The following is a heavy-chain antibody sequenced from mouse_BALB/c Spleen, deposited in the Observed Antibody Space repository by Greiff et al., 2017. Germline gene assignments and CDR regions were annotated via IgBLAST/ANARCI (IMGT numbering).Heavy chain of an antibody. J-gene: IGHJ2*01. CDR2: ISCYNGAT. Sequence: LVKTGASVKISCKASGYSFTGYYMHWVKQSHGKSLEWIGYISCYNGATSYNQKFKGKATLTVDKSSSTAYMQLKSLTSEDSAVYYCARSGNYLDYWGQGTTLTVSS. V-gene: IGHV1S34*01. D-gene: IGHD3-1*01. CDR3: ARSGNYLDY. CDR1: GYSFTGYY.